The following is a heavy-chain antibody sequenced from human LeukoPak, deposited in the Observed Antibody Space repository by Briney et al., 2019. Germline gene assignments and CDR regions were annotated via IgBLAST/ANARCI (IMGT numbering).Heavy chain of an antibody. D-gene: IGHD3-10*01. CDR3: ARKAMDALCYFDN. Sequence: PGGSLRLSCVASGFSFRTYSISWVPDAPAKGLEWVFSISSGSRYIYYADSLKGRLTISRDNAKNSVFLEMNNLRVEDTAVYYCARKAMDALCYFDNWGQGTLVTVAS. CDR1: GFSFRTYS. J-gene: IGHJ4*02. V-gene: IGHV3-21*01. CDR2: ISSGSRYI.